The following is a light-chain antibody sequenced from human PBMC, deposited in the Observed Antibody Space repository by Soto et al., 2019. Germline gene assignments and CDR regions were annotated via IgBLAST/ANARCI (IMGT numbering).Light chain of an antibody. CDR3: QQYHRYPIT. CDR1: QSISSW. CDR2: EAS. V-gene: IGKV1-5*03. Sequence: DIQMTQFPSTLSASVGARVTITCRASQSISSWLAWYLQKPGKAPRLLIYEASSLQSGVTSRFSGSGSGTEFTLTISGLQPDDFATYYCQQYHRYPITFGQGTKVEIK. J-gene: IGKJ1*01.